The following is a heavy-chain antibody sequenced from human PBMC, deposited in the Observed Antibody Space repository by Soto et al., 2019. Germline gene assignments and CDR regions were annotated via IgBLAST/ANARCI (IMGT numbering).Heavy chain of an antibody. Sequence: PGGSLRLSCAASGFTFSSYSMNWVRQAPGKGLEWVSYYLGSVKGRFTISRENAKNSLYLQMNSLRAEDTAVYYCARAYSGRLPRRADYYFAMDVWGQGTTVTVSS. CDR1: GFTFSSYS. CDR3: ARAYSGRLPRRADYYFAMDV. V-gene: IGHV3-48*01. J-gene: IGHJ6*02. D-gene: IGHD2-15*01.